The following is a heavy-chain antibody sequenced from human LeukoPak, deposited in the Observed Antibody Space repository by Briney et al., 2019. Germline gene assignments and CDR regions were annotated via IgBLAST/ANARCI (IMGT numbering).Heavy chain of an antibody. V-gene: IGHV3-30-3*01. Sequence: GGSLRLSCAASGFTFSSYAMHWVRQAPGKGPEWVAVISYDGSNKYYADSVKGRFTISRDNSKNTLYLQMNSLRAEDTAVYYCAREYYDSSGYYYFDYWGQGTLVTVSS. CDR1: GFTFSSYA. CDR3: AREYYDSSGYYYFDY. D-gene: IGHD3-22*01. CDR2: ISYDGSNK. J-gene: IGHJ4*02.